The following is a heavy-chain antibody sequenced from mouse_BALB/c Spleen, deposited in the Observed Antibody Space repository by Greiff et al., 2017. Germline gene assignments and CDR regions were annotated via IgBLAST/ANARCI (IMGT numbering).Heavy chain of an antibody. V-gene: IGHV1-80*01. CDR1: GYAFSSYW. Sequence: QVQLQQSGAELVRPGSSVKISCKASGYAFSSYWMNWVKQRPGQGLEWIGQIYPGDGDTNYNGKFKGKATLTADKSSSTAYMQLSSLTSEDSAVYFCARWATATKNAMDYWGQGTSVTVSS. CDR3: ARWATATKNAMDY. CDR2: IYPGDGDT. D-gene: IGHD1-2*01. J-gene: IGHJ4*01.